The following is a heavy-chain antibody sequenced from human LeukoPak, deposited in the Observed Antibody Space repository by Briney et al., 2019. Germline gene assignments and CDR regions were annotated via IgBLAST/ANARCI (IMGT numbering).Heavy chain of an antibody. V-gene: IGHV3-23*01. CDR2: ISGSGGST. CDR3: AKGAYYYDSSGYHFDY. D-gene: IGHD3-22*01. CDR1: GFTFSSYA. Sequence: PGGSLRLSCAASGFTFSSYAMSWVRQAPGEGLEWVSAISGSGGSTYYADSVKGRFTISRDNSKNTLYLQMNSLRAEDTAVYYCAKGAYYYDSSGYHFDYWGQGTLVTVSS. J-gene: IGHJ4*02.